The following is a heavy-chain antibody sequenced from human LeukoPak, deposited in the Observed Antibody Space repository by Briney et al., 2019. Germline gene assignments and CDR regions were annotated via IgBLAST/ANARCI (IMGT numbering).Heavy chain of an antibody. CDR2: INPNSGGT. V-gene: IGHV1-2*02. CDR3: ARDRVGAKGWFDP. CDR1: GYTFTGYY. J-gene: IGHJ5*02. Sequence: GASVKVSCKASGYTFTGYYMHWVRQAPGQGLEWMGWINPNSGGTNYAQKFQGRVTMTRDTSISTAYMELSRLRSDDTAVYYCARDRVGAKGWFDPWGQGTLVTVSS. D-gene: IGHD1-26*01.